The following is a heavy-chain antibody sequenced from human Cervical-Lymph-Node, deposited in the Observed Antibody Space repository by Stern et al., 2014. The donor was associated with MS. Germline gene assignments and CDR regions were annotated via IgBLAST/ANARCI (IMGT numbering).Heavy chain of an antibody. CDR2: IYSSGPT. D-gene: IGHD2-15*01. V-gene: IGHV4-59*01. J-gene: IGHJ3*01. CDR3: ASLAAGQNPAFDF. Sequence: QVQLQESGPGLVKPSETLALTCTVSGASINSYYWNWIRQSPGKRLEWVGYIYSSGPTDYNPSLKSRATISLDASKNQVSLKLTSVTAADTAVYYCASLAAGQNPAFDFWGRGAMVIVSS. CDR1: GASINSYY.